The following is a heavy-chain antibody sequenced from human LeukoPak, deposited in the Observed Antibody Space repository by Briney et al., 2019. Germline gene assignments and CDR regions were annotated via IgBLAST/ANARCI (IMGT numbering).Heavy chain of an antibody. CDR1: GFTFSSYA. CDR2: ISYDGSNK. D-gene: IGHD3-16*01. J-gene: IGHJ4*02. V-gene: IGHV3-30-3*01. CDR3: ARDILSANYGYFDY. Sequence: PGGSLRLSCAASGFTFSSYAMHWVRQAPGKGLEWVAVISYDGSNKYYADSMKGRFTISRDNSKNTLYLQMNTLRAEDTAVYYCARDILSANYGYFDYWGQGTLVTVSS.